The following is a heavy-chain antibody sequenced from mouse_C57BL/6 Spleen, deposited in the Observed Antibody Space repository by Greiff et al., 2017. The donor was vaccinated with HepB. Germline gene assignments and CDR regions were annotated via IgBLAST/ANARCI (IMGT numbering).Heavy chain of an antibody. V-gene: IGHV1-64*01. CDR1: GYTFTSYW. Sequence: QVQLKQPGAELVKPGASVKLSCKASGYTFTSYWMHWVKQRPGQGLEWIGMIHPNSGSTNYNEKFKSKATLTVDKSSSTAYMQLSSLTSEDSAVYYCARRGYDYDAAMDYWGQGTSVTVSS. CDR3: ARRGYDYDAAMDY. D-gene: IGHD2-4*01. J-gene: IGHJ4*01. CDR2: IHPNSGST.